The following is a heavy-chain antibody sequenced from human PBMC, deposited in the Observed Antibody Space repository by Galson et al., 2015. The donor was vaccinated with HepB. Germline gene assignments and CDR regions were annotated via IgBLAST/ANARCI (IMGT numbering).Heavy chain of an antibody. Sequence: QSGAEVKKPGASVKVSCKASGYTFTSYGISWVRQAPRQGLEWMGWISAYNGNTNYAQKLQGRVTMTTDTSTSTAYMELRSLRSDDTAVYYCARVGLLGCSSTSCYYFDYWGQGTLVTVSS. J-gene: IGHJ4*02. D-gene: IGHD2-2*01. CDR3: ARVGLLGCSSTSCYYFDY. V-gene: IGHV1-18*01. CDR1: GYTFTSYG. CDR2: ISAYNGNT.